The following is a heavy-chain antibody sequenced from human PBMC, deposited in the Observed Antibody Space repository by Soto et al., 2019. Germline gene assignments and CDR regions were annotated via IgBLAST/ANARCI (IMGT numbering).Heavy chain of an antibody. D-gene: IGHD7-27*01. J-gene: IGHJ3*02. CDR3: ARVSPGYAFDI. CDR2: ISYDGSNK. V-gene: IGHV3-30-3*01. Sequence: GGSLRLSCAASGFTFSSYAMHWVRQAPGKGLEWVAVISYDGSNKYYADSVKGRFTISRDNSKNTLYLQMNSLRAEDTAVYYCARVSPGYAFDIWGQGTMVTVSS. CDR1: GFTFSSYA.